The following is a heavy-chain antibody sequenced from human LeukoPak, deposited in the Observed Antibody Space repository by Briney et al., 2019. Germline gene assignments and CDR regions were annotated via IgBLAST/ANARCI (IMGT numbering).Heavy chain of an antibody. J-gene: IGHJ4*02. CDR1: GYSFTSYW. V-gene: IGHV5-51*01. CDR3: ARLWGAMYSSSWYYVDY. Sequence: GESLKISCKGSGYSFTSYWIGWVRQMPGKGLEWMGIIYPGDSDTRYSPSFQGQVTISADKSISTAYLQWSSLKASDTAMYYCARLWGAMYSSSWYYVDYWGQGTLVTVSS. CDR2: IYPGDSDT. D-gene: IGHD6-13*01.